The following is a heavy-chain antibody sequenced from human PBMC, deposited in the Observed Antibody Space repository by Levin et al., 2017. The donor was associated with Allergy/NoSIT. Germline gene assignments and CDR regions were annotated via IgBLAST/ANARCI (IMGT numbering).Heavy chain of an antibody. D-gene: IGHD2-2*01. CDR3: ANSGRHYCSNTSCDWLPSWFDP. Sequence: GSLRLSCAIYGGSFRGYYWSWIRQPPGKGLEWIGEITHSGSTNYNPSPKSRVTTSIDTSKNQSSLQLRSVPAADTAVYYCANSGRHYCSNTSCDWLPSWFDPWGQGALVTVSS. CDR1: GGSFRGYY. CDR2: ITHSGST. V-gene: IGHV4-34*01. J-gene: IGHJ5*02.